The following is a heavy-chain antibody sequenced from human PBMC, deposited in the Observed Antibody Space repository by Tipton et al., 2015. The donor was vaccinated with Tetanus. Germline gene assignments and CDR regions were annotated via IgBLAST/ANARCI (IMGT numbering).Heavy chain of an antibody. CDR2: INPSGGST. J-gene: IGHJ4*02. D-gene: IGHD4-17*01. CDR1: GYTFTSYY. V-gene: IGHV1-46*01. Sequence: LVQSGAEVKKPGASVKVSCKASGYTFTSYYMHWVRQAPGQGLEWMGIINPSGGSTSYAQKFQGRVTMTRDTSTSTVYMGLSSLRSEDTAVYYCARDPGSTYGDYGTHFDYWGQGTLVTVSS. CDR3: ARDPGSTYGDYGTHFDY.